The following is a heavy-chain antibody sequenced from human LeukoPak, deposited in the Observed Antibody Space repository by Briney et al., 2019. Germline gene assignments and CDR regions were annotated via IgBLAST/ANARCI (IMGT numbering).Heavy chain of an antibody. D-gene: IGHD2-15*01. J-gene: IGHJ4*02. CDR1: GYTFTGYH. CDR2: INPNSGVT. V-gene: IGHV1-2*02. CDR3: ARRYCSGGSCYHNDY. Sequence: ASVNVSCKASGYTFTGYHMHWVRQAPGQGLEWMGWINPNSGVTNYAQKFQGRVTMTRDTSISTAYMELSRLRSDDTAVFYCARRYCSGGSCYHNDYWGQGTLVTVSS.